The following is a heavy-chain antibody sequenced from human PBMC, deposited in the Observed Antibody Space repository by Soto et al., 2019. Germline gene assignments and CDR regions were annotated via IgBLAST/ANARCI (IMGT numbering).Heavy chain of an antibody. CDR2: ISSSSSTI. Sequence: GSLRLSCAASGFTFSSYSMNWVRQAPGKGLEWVSYISSSSSTIYYADSVKGRFTISRDNAKNSLYLQMNSLRDEDTAVYYCARDLSYYDILTGYYGFYFDYWGQGTLVTVSS. J-gene: IGHJ4*02. CDR1: GFTFSSYS. V-gene: IGHV3-48*02. CDR3: ARDLSYYDILTGYYGFYFDY. D-gene: IGHD3-9*01.